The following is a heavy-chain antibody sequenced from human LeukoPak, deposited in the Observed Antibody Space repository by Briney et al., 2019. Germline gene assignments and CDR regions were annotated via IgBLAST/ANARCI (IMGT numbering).Heavy chain of an antibody. CDR3: AREVVFTGGDCPDS. CDR1: GFTFSDHY. Sequence: RPGGSLRLSCVASGFTFSDHYMSWIRKAPGKGLEYVSFISGRGDIMKYAHSVKGRFTISRDNAKNSLYLQMNGLGVEDTAVYYCAREVVFTGGDCPDSWGQGTLVTVSS. CDR2: ISGRGDIM. J-gene: IGHJ5*01. V-gene: IGHV3-11*04. D-gene: IGHD2-21*01.